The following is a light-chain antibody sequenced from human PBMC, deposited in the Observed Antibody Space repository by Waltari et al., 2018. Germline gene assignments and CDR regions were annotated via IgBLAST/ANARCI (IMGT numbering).Light chain of an antibody. Sequence: QSVLTQPPAASGTPGQRVTISCAGSTSTIGTDYVNWYQKFPGAAPKLLIYRINQRPSGVPDRFSGSKSGTSASLVISGLQAEDEADYYCQSFDNNVRGGVVFGGGTKVTVL. CDR1: TSTIGTDY. J-gene: IGLJ3*02. CDR2: RIN. CDR3: QSFDNNVRGGVV. V-gene: IGLV1-44*01.